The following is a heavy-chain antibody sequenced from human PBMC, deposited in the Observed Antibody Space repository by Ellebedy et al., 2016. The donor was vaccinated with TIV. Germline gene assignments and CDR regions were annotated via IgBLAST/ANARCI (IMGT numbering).Heavy chain of an antibody. CDR1: GFSFSSYA. J-gene: IGHJ4*02. CDR3: AKERTPGDGYWVFDF. V-gene: IGHV3-23*01. CDR2: IVGSGGSR. D-gene: IGHD5-18*01. Sequence: GESLKISCAASGFSFSSYAVSWVRQAPGKGLEWVSGIVGSGGSRYADAVKVRFTISRENSKSTLDLQMSSLRAEDTAVYHCAKERTPGDGYWVFDFWGQGTLVTVST.